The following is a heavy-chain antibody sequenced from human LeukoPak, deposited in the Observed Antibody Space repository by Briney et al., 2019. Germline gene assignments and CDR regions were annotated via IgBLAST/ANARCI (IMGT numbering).Heavy chain of an antibody. CDR3: ARAPESSRSGYYAGGYYYFDL. D-gene: IGHD3-3*01. CDR1: GGSISSYY. V-gene: IGHV4-59*01. J-gene: IGHJ2*01. Sequence: SETLSLTCTVSGGSISSYYWGWIRQPPGKGLEWIGYISYSGSAKYNSSLKGRVTISLATPKNQFSLDLSSVTAADTAVYYCARAPESSRSGYYAGGYYYFDLWGRGTLVTVSS. CDR2: ISYSGSA.